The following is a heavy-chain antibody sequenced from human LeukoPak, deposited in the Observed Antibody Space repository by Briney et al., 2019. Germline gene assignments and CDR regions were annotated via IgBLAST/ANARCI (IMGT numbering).Heavy chain of an antibody. D-gene: IGHD3-22*01. CDR3: AKDGTYYYDSSGPTYYYYGMDV. V-gene: IGHV3-23*01. CDR2: ISGSGGST. Sequence: PGGSLRLSCAASGFTFSSYAMSWVRQAPGKGLEWVSAISGSGGSTYYADSVKGRFTISRDNSKNTLYLQMNSLRAEDTAVYYCAKDGTYYYDSSGPTYYYYGMDVWGQGTTVTVSS. J-gene: IGHJ6*02. CDR1: GFTFSSYA.